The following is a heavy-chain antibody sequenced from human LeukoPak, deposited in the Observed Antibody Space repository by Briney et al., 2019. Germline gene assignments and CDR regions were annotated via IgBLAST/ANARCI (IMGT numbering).Heavy chain of an antibody. D-gene: IGHD2-2*01. V-gene: IGHV4-39*07. Sequence: SETLSLTCTVSGGSISSSSYYWGWIRQPPGKGLEWIGSIYYSGSTYYNPSLKSRVTISVDTSKNQFSLKLSPVTAADTAAYYCARDREYQLPGPIPSESNFDYWGQGTLVTVSS. CDR3: ARDREYQLPGPIPSESNFDY. J-gene: IGHJ4*02. CDR1: GGSISSSSYY. CDR2: IYYSGST.